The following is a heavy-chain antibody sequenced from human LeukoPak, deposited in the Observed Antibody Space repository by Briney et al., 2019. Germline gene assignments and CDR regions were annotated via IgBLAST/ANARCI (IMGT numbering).Heavy chain of an antibody. Sequence: GLSLRLSCAASGFTFSSYGMHWVRQAPGKGLEWVAVISYDGSNKYYADSVKGRFTMSRDNSKNTLYLQMNSLRAEDTAVYYCAKDVLRFLEWLPDYWGQGTLVTVSS. J-gene: IGHJ4*02. CDR2: ISYDGSNK. CDR3: AKDVLRFLEWLPDY. V-gene: IGHV3-30*18. D-gene: IGHD3-3*01. CDR1: GFTFSSYG.